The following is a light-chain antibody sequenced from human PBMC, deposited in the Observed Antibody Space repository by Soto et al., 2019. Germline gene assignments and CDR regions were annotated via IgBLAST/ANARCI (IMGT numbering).Light chain of an antibody. CDR2: DAS. J-gene: IGKJ1*01. V-gene: IGKV3D-20*01. CDR3: QQYSSSLWT. CDR1: QSVDSSY. Sequence: EIVLTQSPDTLSLTPGERATLSCGASQSVDSSYVAWYQQKPGLAPRLLMFDASSRANGIPDRFRGSGSGTGFTLTISSLEPEDFAVYYCQQYSSSLWTFGQGTKVDI.